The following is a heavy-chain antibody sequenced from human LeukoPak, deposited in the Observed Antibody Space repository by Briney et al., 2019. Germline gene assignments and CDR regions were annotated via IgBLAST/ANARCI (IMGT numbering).Heavy chain of an antibody. J-gene: IGHJ3*02. CDR2: IWYDGSNK. CDR1: GFTFSSYG. D-gene: IGHD3-22*01. V-gene: IGHV3-33*01. Sequence: GGSLRLSCAASGFTFSSYGMHWVRQAPGKGLEWVAVIWYDGSNKYYADSVKGRFTISRDNSKNTLYLQMNSLRAEDTAVYYCARDLFPDDSSGYYLRDAFDIWGQGTMVTVSS. CDR3: ARDLFPDDSSGYYLRDAFDI.